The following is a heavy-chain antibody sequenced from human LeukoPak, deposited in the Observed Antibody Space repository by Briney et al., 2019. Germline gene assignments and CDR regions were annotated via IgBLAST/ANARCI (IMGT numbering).Heavy chain of an antibody. Sequence: PRASVKVSRKASGYTFTSYAMNWVRQAPGQGLEWMGWINTNTGNPTYAQGFTGRFVFSLDTSVSTAYLQISSLKAEDTAVYYCARKLDYYGSVNFDYWGQGTLVTVSS. CDR3: ARKLDYYGSVNFDY. CDR2: INTNTGNP. V-gene: IGHV7-4-1*02. CDR1: GYTFTSYA. D-gene: IGHD3-10*01. J-gene: IGHJ4*02.